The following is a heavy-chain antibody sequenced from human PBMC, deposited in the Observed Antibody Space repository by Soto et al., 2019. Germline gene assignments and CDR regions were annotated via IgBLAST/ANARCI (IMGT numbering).Heavy chain of an antibody. CDR1: GFTFSSYA. J-gene: IGHJ4*02. D-gene: IGHD1-26*01. CDR3: ARALDGGATGGFDY. V-gene: IGHV3-30-3*01. Sequence: GGSLRLSCAASGFTFSSYAMHWVRQAPGKGLEWVAVISYDGSNKYYSGSGKGRFTISRDNSKNKLYLQMNSLRAEDKAVYYCARALDGGATGGFDYWGQGTLVTVSS. CDR2: ISYDGSNK.